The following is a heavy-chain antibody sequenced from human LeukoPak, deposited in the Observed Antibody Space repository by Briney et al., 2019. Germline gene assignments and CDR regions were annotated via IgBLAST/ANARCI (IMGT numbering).Heavy chain of an antibody. V-gene: IGHV3-21*01. CDR1: GFTFGTNL. CDR2: ISSSSSYI. Sequence: GGSLRLSCAASGFTFGTNLMNWVRPAPGKGLEWVSSISSSSSYIYYADSVKGRFTISRDNAKNSLYLQMNSLRAEDTAVYYCARDRAGAGIAVGFDIWGQGTMVTVSS. D-gene: IGHD6-19*01. CDR3: ARDRAGAGIAVGFDI. J-gene: IGHJ3*02.